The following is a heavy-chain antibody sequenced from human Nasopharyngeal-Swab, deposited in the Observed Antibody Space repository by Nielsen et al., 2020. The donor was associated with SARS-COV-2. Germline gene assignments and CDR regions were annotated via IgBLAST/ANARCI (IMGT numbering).Heavy chain of an antibody. Sequence: GGSLRLSCAASGFTFSSYEMNWVRQAPGKGLEWVSYISGGGSSIYYADSVKGRFTISRDNAKNSLYLQMNSLRAEDTAVYYCARTLLWFGEALPDYRGQGTLVTVSS. J-gene: IGHJ4*02. D-gene: IGHD3-10*01. CDR1: GFTFSSYE. CDR2: ISGGGSSI. CDR3: ARTLLWFGEALPDY. V-gene: IGHV3-48*03.